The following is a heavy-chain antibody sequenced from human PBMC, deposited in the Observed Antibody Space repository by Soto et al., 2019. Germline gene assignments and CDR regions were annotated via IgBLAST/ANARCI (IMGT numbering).Heavy chain of an antibody. CDR1: GGSISSSSYY. V-gene: IGHV4-39*01. D-gene: IGHD5-18*01. CDR2: IYYSGST. J-gene: IGHJ4*02. Sequence: PSETLSLTCTVSGGSISSSSYYWGWIRQPPGKGLEWIGSIYYSGSTYYNPSLKSRVTISVDTSKNQFSLKLSSVTAADTAVYYCACRYSYGHLDYWGQGTLVTVSS. CDR3: ACRYSYGHLDY.